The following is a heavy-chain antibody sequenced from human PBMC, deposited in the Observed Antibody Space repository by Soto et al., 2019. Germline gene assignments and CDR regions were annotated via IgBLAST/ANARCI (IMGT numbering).Heavy chain of an antibody. D-gene: IGHD1-26*01. CDR2: ISYDGSNK. Sequence: GGSLRLSCAASGFTFSSYGMHWVRQAPGKGLEWVAVISYDGSNKYYADSVKGRFTISRDNSKNTLYLQMNSLRAEDTAVYYCAKKGSEFYWYFDLWGRGTLVTVSS. CDR1: GFTFSSYG. V-gene: IGHV3-30*18. CDR3: AKKGSEFYWYFDL. J-gene: IGHJ2*01.